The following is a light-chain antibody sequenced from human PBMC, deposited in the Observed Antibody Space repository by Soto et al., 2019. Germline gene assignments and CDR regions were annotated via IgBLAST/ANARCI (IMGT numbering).Light chain of an antibody. J-gene: IGLJ1*01. V-gene: IGLV2-14*01. CDR1: IVEVVGHGY. CDR2: EVT. CDR3: FSFTSHSSHYV. Sequence: QSVLTQPASVSGSPGQSITTSCTETIVEVVGHGYVSWYQQHPGKAPKLMIYEVTYRPSGVSDRFSGSKSGNTASLTISGLQAEDEADYYCFSFTSHSSHYVFGTGTKLTVL.